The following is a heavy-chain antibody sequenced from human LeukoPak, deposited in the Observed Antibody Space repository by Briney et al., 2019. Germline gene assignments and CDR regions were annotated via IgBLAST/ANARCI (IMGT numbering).Heavy chain of an antibody. CDR3: VRKFATGD. V-gene: IGHV3-74*01. J-gene: IGHJ4*02. CDR1: GFTFSSHL. Sequence: TGGSLRLSCAASGFTFSSHLMHWVRHAQGTGLVWVSSVKCDGTATNYADSVKGRFTISRDNAKNTLYLQMNSLRVEDTAVYYCVRKFATGDWGQGTLVTVSS. CDR2: VKCDGTAT. D-gene: IGHD1-14*01.